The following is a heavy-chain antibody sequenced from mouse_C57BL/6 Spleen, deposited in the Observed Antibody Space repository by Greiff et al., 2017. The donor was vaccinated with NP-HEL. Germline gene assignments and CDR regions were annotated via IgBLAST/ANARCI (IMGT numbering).Heavy chain of an antibody. D-gene: IGHD1-1*01. CDR3: ARGYGSSYGFAY. CDR2: IHPNSGSN. V-gene: IGHV1-64*01. Sequence: VQLQQPGAELVKPGASVKLSCTASGSTFTSSWMHWVTPRPGHGLEWIGMIHPNSGSNNYNEKFQSKATLTVDKSSSTAYMQLSSLTSEDSAVYYCARGYGSSYGFAYWGQGTLVTVSA. CDR1: GSTFTSSW. J-gene: IGHJ3*01.